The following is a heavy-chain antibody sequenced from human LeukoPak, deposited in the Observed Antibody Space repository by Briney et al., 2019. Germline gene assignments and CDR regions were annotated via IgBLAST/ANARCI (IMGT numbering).Heavy chain of an antibody. CDR3: ARGARYNWNWFDP. D-gene: IGHD1-1*01. Sequence: ASVKVSCKASGGTFSSYAISWVRQAPGQGLEWMGGIIPIFGTANYAQKFQGRVTITTDESTSTAYMELSSLRSEDTAVYYCARGARYNWNWFDPWGQGTLVTVSS. CDR1: GGTFSSYA. J-gene: IGHJ5*02. V-gene: IGHV1-69*05. CDR2: IIPIFGTA.